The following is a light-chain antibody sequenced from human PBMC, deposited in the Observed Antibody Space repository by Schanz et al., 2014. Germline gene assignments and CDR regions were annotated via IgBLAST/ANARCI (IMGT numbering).Light chain of an antibody. J-gene: IGLJ3*02. CDR2: QVT. CDR1: SSDVGGHDY. Sequence: QSALTQPPSASGAPGQSVTISCTGTSSDVGGHDYVSWYQHHPGKAPKVMIYQVTKRPSGVPDRFSGSKSGNTASLTISGLQAEDEADYYCGSYSSSSTWVFGGGTKLTVL. CDR3: GSYSSSSTWV. V-gene: IGLV2-8*01.